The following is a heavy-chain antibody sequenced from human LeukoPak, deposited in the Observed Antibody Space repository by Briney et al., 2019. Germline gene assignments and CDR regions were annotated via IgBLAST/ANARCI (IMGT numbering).Heavy chain of an antibody. CDR1: GGTFSSYA. J-gene: IGHJ5*02. D-gene: IGHD6-13*01. Sequence: SVKVSCKASGGTFSSYAISWVRQAPGQGLEWMGGIIPIFGTANYAQKFQGRVTITADESTSTAYMELSSLRSEDTAVYYFARDSSSWYPWFDPWGQGTLVTVSS. CDR3: ARDSSSWYPWFDP. V-gene: IGHV1-69*01. CDR2: IIPIFGTA.